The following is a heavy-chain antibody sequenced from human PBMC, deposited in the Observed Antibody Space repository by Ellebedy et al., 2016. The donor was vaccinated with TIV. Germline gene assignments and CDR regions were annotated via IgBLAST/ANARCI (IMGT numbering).Heavy chain of an antibody. CDR2: ISYDGSSQ. J-gene: IGHJ4*02. Sequence: GGSLRLSCAASGFTFSSFAMLWARQAPGKGLERVAVISYDGSSQNYVDSVKGRFTISRDNSKNTLYLQMNSLRAEDTAVYYCATDHYWGQGTLVTVSS. V-gene: IGHV3-30*03. CDR1: GFTFSSFA. CDR3: ATDHY.